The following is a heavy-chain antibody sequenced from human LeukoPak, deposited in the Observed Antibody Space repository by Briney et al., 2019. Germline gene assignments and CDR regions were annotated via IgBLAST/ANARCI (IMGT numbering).Heavy chain of an antibody. CDR3: ARGGGYCSGGSCPTPDY. V-gene: IGHV3-21*01. D-gene: IGHD2-15*01. J-gene: IGHJ4*02. CDR1: GFTFSSYS. CDR2: ISTSSSYT. Sequence: GGSLRLSCAASGFTFSSYSMNWVRQAPGKGLEWVSSISTSSSYTYYADSVKGRFIIARDNAKNSLYLQMSSLRAEDTAVYYCARGGGYCSGGSCPTPDYWGQGTLVTVSS.